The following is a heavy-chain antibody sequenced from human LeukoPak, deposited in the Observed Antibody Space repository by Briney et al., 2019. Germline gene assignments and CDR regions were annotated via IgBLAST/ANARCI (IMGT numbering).Heavy chain of an antibody. D-gene: IGHD6-19*01. CDR3: ARDYGVAEGY. Sequence: PGGSLRLSCAASGFTVSSNYMSWVRQAPRKGLEWVSVIYSGGSTYYADSVKGRFTISRDNSKNTLYLQMNSLRAEDAAVYYCARDYGVAEGYWGQGTLVTVSS. J-gene: IGHJ4*02. CDR1: GFTVSSNY. CDR2: IYSGGST. V-gene: IGHV3-53*01.